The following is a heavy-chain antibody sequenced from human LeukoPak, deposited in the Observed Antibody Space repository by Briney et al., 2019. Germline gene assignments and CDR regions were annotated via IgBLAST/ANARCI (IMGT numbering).Heavy chain of an antibody. Sequence: GASVKVSCKASGYTFTGYYMHWVRQAPGQGLEWMGWINPNSGGTNYAQKFQGRVTMTLDTSNRAAYMELTSLTPDDTAIYYCASGRGSGSLRWGQGTLVTVSS. CDR3: ASGRGSGSLR. D-gene: IGHD1-26*01. J-gene: IGHJ4*02. CDR1: GYTFTGYY. CDR2: INPNSGGT. V-gene: IGHV1-2*02.